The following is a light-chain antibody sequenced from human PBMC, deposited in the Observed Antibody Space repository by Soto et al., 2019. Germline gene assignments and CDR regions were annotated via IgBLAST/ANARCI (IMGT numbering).Light chain of an antibody. Sequence: EIVLTQSPGTLSLSPGERATLSCRASQSVSSSFLAWYQQKPGQAPRLLIYGASSRATGIPVRFSGSGSGTDFTLTISRLEPEDFAVYYCQQYGSSPRGITFGQGTRLEIK. CDR2: GAS. CDR1: QSVSSSF. CDR3: QQYGSSPRGIT. V-gene: IGKV3-20*01. J-gene: IGKJ5*01.